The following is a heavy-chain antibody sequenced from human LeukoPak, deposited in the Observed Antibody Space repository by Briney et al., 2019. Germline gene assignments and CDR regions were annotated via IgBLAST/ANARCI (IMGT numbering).Heavy chain of an antibody. V-gene: IGHV1-2*02. CDR1: GYTFTGYY. Sequence: ASVKVSCKASGYTFTGYYMHWVRQAPGQGLEWMGWINPNSGGTNYAQKFQGRVTMTRDTSISTAYMALSRLRSDDTAVYYCAREAGDGYNTGPIDYWGQGTLVTVSS. CDR2: INPNSGGT. J-gene: IGHJ4*02. CDR3: AREAGDGYNTGPIDY. D-gene: IGHD5-24*01.